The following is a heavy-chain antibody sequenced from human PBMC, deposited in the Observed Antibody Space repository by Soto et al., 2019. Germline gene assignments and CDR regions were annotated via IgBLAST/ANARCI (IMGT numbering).Heavy chain of an antibody. CDR2: ISGSGGST. J-gene: IGHJ4*02. Sequence: GGSLRLSCAASGFTFSSYAMSWVRQAPGKGLEWVSAISGSGGSTYYADSVKGRFTISRDNSKNTLYLQMNRLRAEDTAVYYCAKPLDSSGRSGRSFDYWGQGTLLTVSS. D-gene: IGHD3-22*01. V-gene: IGHV3-23*01. CDR3: AKPLDSSGRSGRSFDY. CDR1: GFTFSSYA.